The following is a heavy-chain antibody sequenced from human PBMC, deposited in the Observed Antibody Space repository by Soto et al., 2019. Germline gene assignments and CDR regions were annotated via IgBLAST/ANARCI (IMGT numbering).Heavy chain of an antibody. CDR1: GGTFSRYS. V-gene: IGHV1-69*08. J-gene: IGHJ6*02. CDR3: AREDRDRETGLVPAAIDGLDV. D-gene: IGHD2-2*01. Sequence: QVQLVQSGAEVKKPGSSVKVSCKASGGTFSRYSITWVRQAPGHGLEWIGRISPIFGIASYAQKFQGRVTMTADETTSTAYMALTSLTSDDTAVYYCAREDRDRETGLVPAAIDGLDVWGQGTTVTVSS. CDR2: ISPIFGIA.